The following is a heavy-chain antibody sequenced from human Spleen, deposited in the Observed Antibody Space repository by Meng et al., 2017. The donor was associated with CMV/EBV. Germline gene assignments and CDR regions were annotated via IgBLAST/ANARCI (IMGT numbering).Heavy chain of an antibody. CDR1: GFTFSTYD. V-gene: IGHV3-30*19. Sequence: GESLKISCAASGFTFSTYDMHWVRQAPGKGLEWVAVISYDGSNIYYADSVKGRFTISRDNSKNTLYLQMNSLRVEDTAVFYCARDYRKLRYFDSWGQGTLVTVSS. J-gene: IGHJ4*02. CDR2: ISYDGSNI. CDR3: ARDYRKLRYFDS. D-gene: IGHD3-9*01.